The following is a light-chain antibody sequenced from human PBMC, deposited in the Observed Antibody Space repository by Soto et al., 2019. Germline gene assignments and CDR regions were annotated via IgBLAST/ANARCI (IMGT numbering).Light chain of an antibody. CDR1: QSVSSY. CDR3: QQHT. J-gene: IGKJ5*01. Sequence: IVLTQSPATLSLSPGERATISCRASQSVSSYLAWYQQKPGQAPRLLIYDASNRATGIPARFSGSGSGTDFTLTISSLEPEYFAVYYCQQHTFGQGTRLEIK. CDR2: DAS. V-gene: IGKV3-11*01.